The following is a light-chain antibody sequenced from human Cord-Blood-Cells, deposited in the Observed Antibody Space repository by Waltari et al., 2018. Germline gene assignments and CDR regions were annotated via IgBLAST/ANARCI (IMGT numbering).Light chain of an antibody. J-gene: IGLJ1*01. V-gene: IGLV2-23*02. CDR3: CSYAGSSTDV. CDR2: EVS. CDR1: SSDVGSYNL. Sequence: QSVLTQPASVSGSPGQSITISCTGTSSDVGSYNLVSWYQQHPGKAPKLMSYEVSKRHSGVSNRFSGSKSGNTASLTISGLQAEDEADYYCCSYAGSSTDVFGTRPKVTVL.